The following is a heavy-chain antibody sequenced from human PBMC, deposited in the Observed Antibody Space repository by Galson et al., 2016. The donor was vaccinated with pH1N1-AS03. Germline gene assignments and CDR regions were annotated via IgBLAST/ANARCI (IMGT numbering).Heavy chain of an antibody. D-gene: IGHD3-3*01. Sequence: SVKVSCKASGYILSDYAMQWVRQAPGHRLEWMGWINADNGNTNYSQNFQGRVTIIRDISASTAYMELSNLKSEDTAVYYCARGICLVGDFWSSYLHHGMDFWGQGTTVTVSS. CDR1: GYILSDYA. CDR2: INADNGNT. J-gene: IGHJ6*02. V-gene: IGHV1-3*01. CDR3: ARGICLVGDFWSSYLHHGMDF.